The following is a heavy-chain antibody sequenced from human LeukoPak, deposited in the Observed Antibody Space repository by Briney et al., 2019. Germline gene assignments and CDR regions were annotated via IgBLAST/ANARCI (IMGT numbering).Heavy chain of an antibody. V-gene: IGHV1-2*02. CDR2: SNPKSGGT. CDR3: ARKEGYCSGGSCYVNWFDP. D-gene: IGHD2-15*01. CDR1: GYTFTGYY. J-gene: IGHJ5*02. Sequence: GASVKVSCKASGYTFTGYYMHWVRQAPGQGLEWMGWSNPKSGGTNYAQKFQGRVTMTRDTSIRTAYTELSRLRSDDTAVNYCARKEGYCSGGSCYVNWFDPWAREPWSPSPQ.